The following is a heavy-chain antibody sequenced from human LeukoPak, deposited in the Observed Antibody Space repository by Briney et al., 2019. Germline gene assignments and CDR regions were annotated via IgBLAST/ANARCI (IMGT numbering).Heavy chain of an antibody. CDR1: GGSISSYY. V-gene: IGHV4-59*12. Sequence: KPSETLSLTCTVSGGSISSYYWSWIRQPPGKGLEWIGYLYYGGSTIYNPSLKSRVTISVDTSKNQFSLKLTSVTAADTAVYYCARLGGLPGYYFDYWGQGTLVAVSS. CDR2: LYYGGST. J-gene: IGHJ4*02. CDR3: ARLGGLPGYYFDY. D-gene: IGHD3-10*01.